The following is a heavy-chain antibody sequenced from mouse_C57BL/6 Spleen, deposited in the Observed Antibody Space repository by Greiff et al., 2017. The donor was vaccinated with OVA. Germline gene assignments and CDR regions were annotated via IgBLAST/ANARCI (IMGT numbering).Heavy chain of an antibody. CDR3: TRVLYYSNYVDYAMDY. D-gene: IGHD2-5*01. Sequence: EVQRVESGEGLVKPGGSLKLSCAASGFTFSSYAMSWVRQTPEKRLEWVAYISSGGDYIYYADTVKGRFTISRDNARNTLYLQMSSLKSEDTAMYDCTRVLYYSNYVDYAMDYWGQGTSVTVSS. J-gene: IGHJ4*01. V-gene: IGHV5-9-1*02. CDR2: ISSGGDYI. CDR1: GFTFSSYA.